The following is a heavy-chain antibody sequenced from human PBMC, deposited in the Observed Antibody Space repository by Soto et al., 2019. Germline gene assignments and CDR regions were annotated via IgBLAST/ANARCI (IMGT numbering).Heavy chain of an antibody. CDR2: ISYDGSNK. CDR1: GFTFSSYA. CDR3: ARESTGAADY. Sequence: GGSLRLSCTASGFTFSSYAMHWVRQAPGKGLEWVAVISYDGSNKYYADSVKGRFTISRDNSKNTLYLQMNSLRAEDTAVYYCARESTGAADYWGQGILVTVSS. V-gene: IGHV3-30-3*01. D-gene: IGHD7-27*01. J-gene: IGHJ4*02.